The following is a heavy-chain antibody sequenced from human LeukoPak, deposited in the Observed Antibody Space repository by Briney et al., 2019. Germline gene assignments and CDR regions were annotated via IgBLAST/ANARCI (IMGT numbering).Heavy chain of an antibody. CDR1: GFTFSSYA. J-gene: IGHJ4*02. V-gene: IGHV3-30-3*01. CDR3: ARIPTRETLIDY. D-gene: IGHD3-10*01. Sequence: GGSLRLSCAVSGFTFSSYAMHWARQAPGKGLEWVAVISHDGSTKYYADSVKGRFTISRDNSKNTLYLQVNSLRAEDTAVYYCARIPTRETLIDYWGQGTLVTVSS. CDR2: ISHDGSTK.